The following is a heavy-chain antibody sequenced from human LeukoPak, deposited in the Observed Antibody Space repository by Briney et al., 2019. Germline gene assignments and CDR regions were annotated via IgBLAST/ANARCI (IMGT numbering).Heavy chain of an antibody. D-gene: IGHD3-3*01. Sequence: PSETLSLTCTVSGGSISSYYWSWIRQPPGKGLEWIGDVYYSGSTNYNPSLKSRVTISVDTSKNQFSLKLSSVTAADTAVYYCARVHTYYDFWSGYYPGNFDYWGQGTLVTVSS. J-gene: IGHJ4*02. CDR2: VYYSGST. CDR1: GGSISSYY. CDR3: ARVHTYYDFWSGYYPGNFDY. V-gene: IGHV4-59*01.